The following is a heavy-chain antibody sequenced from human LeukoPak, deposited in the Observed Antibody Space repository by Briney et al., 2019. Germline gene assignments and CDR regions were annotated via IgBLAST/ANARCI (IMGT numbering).Heavy chain of an antibody. Sequence: GGSLRLSCTASGFTFDDYTIHWVRRAPGKGLEWVSLISWDGGSTYYADSVKGRFTISRDNSKNSLYLQMNSLRTEDTALYYCAKDASERGYCSGGSCYSWGMDVWGQGTTVTVSS. CDR3: AKDASERGYCSGGSCYSWGMDV. CDR1: GFTFDDYT. V-gene: IGHV3-43*01. J-gene: IGHJ6*02. D-gene: IGHD2-15*01. CDR2: ISWDGGST.